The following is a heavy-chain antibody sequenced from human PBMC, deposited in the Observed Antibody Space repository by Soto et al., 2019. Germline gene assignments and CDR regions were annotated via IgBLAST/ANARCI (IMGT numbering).Heavy chain of an antibody. CDR2: ISNDGTNK. Sequence: GGSLRLSCAASGFTFSNYEMHWVRQAPGKGLEWVSGISNDGTNKYYAKSVKGRFTISRDNSKNTLYLQMNSLRAEDMAVYYCARLSFSGYSGYEFDSWAQGTLVTVSS. J-gene: IGHJ4*02. CDR3: ARLSFSGYSGYEFDS. V-gene: IGHV3-33*08. D-gene: IGHD2-15*01. CDR1: GFTFSNYE.